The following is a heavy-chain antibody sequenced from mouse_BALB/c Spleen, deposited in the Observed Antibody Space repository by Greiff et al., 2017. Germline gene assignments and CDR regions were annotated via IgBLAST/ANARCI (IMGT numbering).Heavy chain of an antibody. CDR1: GFTFSCFG. D-gene: IGHD2-1*01. Sequence: EVQRVESGGGLVQPGGSRKLSCAASGFTFSCFGMHWVRQAPETGLEWVAYISSGSSTIYYADTVKGRFTISRDNPKNTLFLQMTSLRSEDTAMYYCAGGNYDAMDYWGQGTSVTVSS. J-gene: IGHJ4*01. CDR3: AGGNYDAMDY. CDR2: ISSGSSTI. V-gene: IGHV5-17*02.